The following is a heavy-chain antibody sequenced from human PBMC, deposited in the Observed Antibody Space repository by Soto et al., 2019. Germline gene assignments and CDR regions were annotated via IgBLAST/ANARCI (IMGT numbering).Heavy chain of an antibody. Sequence: QPRWSLRLSCVASVFTFNKHALAWVRQAPGKGLEWVSAISGSGSSTYDSDSVKGRFTISRDNSNNTLYLQMNSLRAEDTAIYYCARTPGVITVISAFDHWGQGTPVTVSS. V-gene: IGHV3-23*01. CDR3: ARTPGVITVISAFDH. J-gene: IGHJ4*02. D-gene: IGHD3-22*01. CDR1: VFTFNKHA. CDR2: ISGSGSST.